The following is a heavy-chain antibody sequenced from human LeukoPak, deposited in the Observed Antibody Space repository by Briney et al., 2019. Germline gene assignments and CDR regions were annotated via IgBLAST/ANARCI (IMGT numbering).Heavy chain of an antibody. V-gene: IGHV4-59*01. CDR3: ARGFGSPDY. J-gene: IGHJ4*02. Sequence: SETLSLTCTVSGVSISSYYWSWLRQPPGKGLEWIGHIYYSGSTTYNPSLKSRVTTSVDTSKNQFSLNLSSVTAADTAVYYCARGFGSPDYWGQGTLVTVSS. CDR1: GVSISSYY. CDR2: IYYSGST. D-gene: IGHD3-16*01.